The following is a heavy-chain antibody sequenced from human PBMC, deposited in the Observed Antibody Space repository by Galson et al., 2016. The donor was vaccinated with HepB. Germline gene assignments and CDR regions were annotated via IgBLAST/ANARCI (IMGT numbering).Heavy chain of an antibody. J-gene: IGHJ6*02. V-gene: IGHV3-21*01. CDR1: GFTFSSYS. CDR3: ARVGALRFLEYGMDV. CDR2: ISSSSYI. D-gene: IGHD3-3*01. Sequence: SLRLSCAASGFTFSSYSMNWVRQAPGKGLEWVSSISSSSYIYYADSVKGRFTISRDNAKNSLYLQMNSLRAEDTAVYYCARVGALRFLEYGMDVWGQGTTVTVSS.